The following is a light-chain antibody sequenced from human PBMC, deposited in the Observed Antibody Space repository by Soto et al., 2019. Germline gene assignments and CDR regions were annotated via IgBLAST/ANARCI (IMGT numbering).Light chain of an antibody. J-gene: IGLJ2*01. Sequence: NFMLTQPHAVSESPGKTVTISCTRSSGSIASNYVQWYQQRPGSAPTTVIYEDNQRPSGVPDRFSGSIDSSSNSASLTISGLKTEDEADYYCQSYDSIEGVFGGGTKVTVL. CDR1: SGSIASNY. CDR3: QSYDSIEGV. CDR2: EDN. V-gene: IGLV6-57*04.